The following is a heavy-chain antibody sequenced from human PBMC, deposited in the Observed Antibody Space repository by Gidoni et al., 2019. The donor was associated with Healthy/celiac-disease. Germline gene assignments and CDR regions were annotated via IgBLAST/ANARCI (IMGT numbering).Heavy chain of an antibody. D-gene: IGHD1-26*01. Sequence: QVQLQESGPGLVKPSETLSLTCTVPGGSISSSYWSWLRQPPGQGLELIGYIYYSGSTNYNPSLKSRVTISVDTSKNQFSLKLSSVTAADTAVYYCARERIASGFDYWGQGTLVTVSS. CDR1: GGSISSSY. J-gene: IGHJ4*02. CDR3: ARERIASGFDY. V-gene: IGHV4-59*01. CDR2: IYYSGST.